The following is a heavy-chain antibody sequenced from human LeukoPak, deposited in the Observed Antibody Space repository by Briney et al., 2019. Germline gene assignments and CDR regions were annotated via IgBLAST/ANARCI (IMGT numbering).Heavy chain of an antibody. Sequence: GGTLSLSCAASGFTFSSYSMNWDPQAPGKGLEWDPSSRSSSCYRNDADSQNGRVTISRDNAKNSLYLQTNSLRAEDAAVYYCARDLSDSIGFYWGQGTLVTVSS. J-gene: IGHJ4*02. CDR2: SRSSSCYR. CDR3: ARDLSDSIGFY. CDR1: GFTFSSYS. V-gene: IGHV3-21*01. D-gene: IGHD3-22*01.